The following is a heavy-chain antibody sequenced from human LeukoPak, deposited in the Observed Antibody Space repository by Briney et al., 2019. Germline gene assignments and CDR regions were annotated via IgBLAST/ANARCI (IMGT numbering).Heavy chain of an antibody. Sequence: ASVKVSCKASGYTFTSYFMHWVRQAPGQGLEWMGIINPSGGSTRYVQKFQGRVTMTRDTSTSTVYMELSSLRSEDTAVYYCARDPSGESTPNWFDPWGQGTLVTVSS. CDR3: ARDPSGESTPNWFDP. CDR2: INPSGGST. J-gene: IGHJ5*02. V-gene: IGHV1-46*01. D-gene: IGHD3-10*01. CDR1: GYTFTSYF.